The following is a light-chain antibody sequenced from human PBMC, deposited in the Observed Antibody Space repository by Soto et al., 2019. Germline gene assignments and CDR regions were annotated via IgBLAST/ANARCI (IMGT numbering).Light chain of an antibody. CDR1: QSISSPY. V-gene: IGKV3-20*01. CDR3: KQYDSWT. Sequence: EIVLTQSPGTLSLSPGERATLSCRASQSISSPYLAWYQQKPGQAPRLLIDGASSRATGVPDRFSGSGSGTDFTLTISRLEPEDFAVYYCKQYDSWTLGHGTKVDIK. CDR2: GAS. J-gene: IGKJ1*01.